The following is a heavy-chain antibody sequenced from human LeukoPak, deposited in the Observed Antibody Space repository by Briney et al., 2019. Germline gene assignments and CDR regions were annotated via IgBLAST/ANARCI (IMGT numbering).Heavy chain of an antibody. CDR3: ARTKSGSHFDY. CDR2: IYYSGST. D-gene: IGHD1-26*01. Sequence: SETLSLTCTVSGGSISSYYWSWIRQPPGKGLEWIGYIYYSGSTNYNPSLKSRVTTSVDTSKNQFSLKLSSVTAADTAVYYCARTKSGSHFDYWGQGTLVTVSS. J-gene: IGHJ4*02. V-gene: IGHV4-59*01. CDR1: GGSISSYY.